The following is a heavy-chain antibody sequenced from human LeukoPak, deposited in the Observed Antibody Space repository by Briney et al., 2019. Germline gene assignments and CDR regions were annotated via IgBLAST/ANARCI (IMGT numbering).Heavy chain of an antibody. V-gene: IGHV4-31*03. Sequence: SETLSLTCTVSGGSISSGGYYWSWIRQHPGKGLEWIGYIYYSGSTYYNPSLKSRVTISVDTSKNQLSLKLSSVTAADTAVYYCARYPPGWFKYGMDVWGQGTTVTVSS. J-gene: IGHJ6*02. D-gene: IGHD2-15*01. CDR3: ARYPPGWFKYGMDV. CDR1: GGSISSGGYY. CDR2: IYYSGST.